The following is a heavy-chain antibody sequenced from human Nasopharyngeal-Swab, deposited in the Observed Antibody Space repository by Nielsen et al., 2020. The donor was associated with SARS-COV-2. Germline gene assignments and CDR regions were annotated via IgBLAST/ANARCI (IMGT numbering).Heavy chain of an antibody. V-gene: IGHV1-3*01. CDR3: ARDSVRGGSYRGGFDY. CDR1: GYNFTSYA. J-gene: IGHJ4*02. Sequence: ASVKVSCKASGYNFTSYAMHWVRQAPGQRLEWMGWINAGNGNTKYSQKFQGRVTITRDTSASTAYMELSSLRSEDTAVYYCARDSVRGGSYRGGFDYWGQGTLVTVSS. CDR2: INAGNGNT. D-gene: IGHD1-26*01.